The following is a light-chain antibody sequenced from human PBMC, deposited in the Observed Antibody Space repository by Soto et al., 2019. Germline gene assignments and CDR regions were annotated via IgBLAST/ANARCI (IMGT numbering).Light chain of an antibody. CDR3: CSYAGSYSYV. Sequence: QSALTQPRSVSGSPGQSVTISCTGTSSDVGGYNYVSWYQEQPGKAPKLMIYDVSKRPSGVPDRFSGSKSGNTASLTISGLQAEDEADYYCCSYAGSYSYVFGTGTQLTV. CDR1: SSDVGGYNY. CDR2: DVS. V-gene: IGLV2-11*01. J-gene: IGLJ1*01.